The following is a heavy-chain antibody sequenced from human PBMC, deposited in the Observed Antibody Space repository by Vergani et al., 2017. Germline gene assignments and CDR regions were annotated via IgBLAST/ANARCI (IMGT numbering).Heavy chain of an antibody. D-gene: IGHD5-12*01. V-gene: IGHV4-38-2*01. J-gene: IGHJ4*02. Sequence: QVQLQESGPGLVEPSATLSLTWAVSGYSIRNGYYWGWIRQPPGKGLEWIGSIYHSGSTHYNPSLKSRVTISVDTSKNDFSLKVTSVTAADTAVYYCTRQPQEGASGPPSVPTWGQGISVIVSS. CDR1: GYSIRNGYY. CDR2: IYHSGST. CDR3: TRQPQEGASGPPSVPT.